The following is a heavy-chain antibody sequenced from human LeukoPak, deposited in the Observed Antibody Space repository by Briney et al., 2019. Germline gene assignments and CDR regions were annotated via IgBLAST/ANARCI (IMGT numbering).Heavy chain of an antibody. J-gene: IGHJ1*01. CDR1: GGSFSGYY. CDR2: IYHSGDT. D-gene: IGHD3-22*01. CDR3: ARLSLPQYYYDSSGYYGNFQH. Sequence: KPSETLSLTCAVYGGSFSGYYWSWIRQPPGKGLEWIGEIYHSGDTYYNPSLKSRVTMSVDTSKNQFSLKLSSVTAADTAVYYCARLSLPQYYYDSSGYYGNFQHWGQGALDTVSS. V-gene: IGHV4-34*01.